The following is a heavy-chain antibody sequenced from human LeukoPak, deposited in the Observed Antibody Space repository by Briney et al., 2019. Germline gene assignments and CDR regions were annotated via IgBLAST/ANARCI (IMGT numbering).Heavy chain of an antibody. J-gene: IGHJ4*02. CDR2: ISGSSSYT. V-gene: IGHV3-21*06. D-gene: IGHD5-18*01. CDR3: ARQDTAMANFDY. CDR1: GFTLSRYS. Sequence: PGGSLRLSCAASGFTLSRYSMNWVRQAPGKGLEWVSSISGSSSYTYYADSVKGRFTISRDNTKNSLYLQMNSLRAEDTAVYYCARQDTAMANFDYWGQGTLVTVSS.